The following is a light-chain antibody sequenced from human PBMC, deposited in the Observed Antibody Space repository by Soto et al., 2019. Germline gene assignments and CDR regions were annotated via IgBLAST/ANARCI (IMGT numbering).Light chain of an antibody. CDR1: QSVSSN. J-gene: IGKJ4*01. Sequence: ERVVTQSPATLSVSPGERATLSCRASQSVSSNLAWYQQKPGQAPRLLVYGASTRATGIPARFSGSGSGTQFTLTISSLQSEDFAVYYCQQHNNWPLTFGGGTKVDIK. CDR2: GAS. V-gene: IGKV3-15*01. CDR3: QQHNNWPLT.